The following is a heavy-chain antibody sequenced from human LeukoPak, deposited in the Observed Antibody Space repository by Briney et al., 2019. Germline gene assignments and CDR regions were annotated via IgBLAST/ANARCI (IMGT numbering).Heavy chain of an antibody. CDR3: AKAGS. Sequence: GESLRLSCAASGFTFSNNAMSWVRQAPGKGLEWVSAVNGSGVVTHYAASVRGRFTISRDNSKNTLYLEMNSLRAEDTAVYYCAKAGSWGQGTLVTVSS. V-gene: IGHV3-23*01. CDR2: VNGSGVVT. J-gene: IGHJ4*02. CDR1: GFTFSNNA.